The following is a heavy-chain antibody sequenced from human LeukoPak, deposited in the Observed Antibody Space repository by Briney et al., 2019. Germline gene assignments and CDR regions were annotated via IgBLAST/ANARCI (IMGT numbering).Heavy chain of an antibody. CDR1: GIIGSSIY. CDR2: IDSGGGT. D-gene: IGHD1-26*01. J-gene: IGHJ3*02. CDR3: ARGGDIVGASRSAFDI. V-gene: IGHV3-53*01. Sequence: GGSLRLSCTGSGIIGSSIYMSWVRQAPGKGLEWVSVIDSGGGTYYADSVKGRFTISRDNSKNTLFLEMNSLRAEDTAVYYCARGGDIVGASRSAFDIWGQGTMVTVSS.